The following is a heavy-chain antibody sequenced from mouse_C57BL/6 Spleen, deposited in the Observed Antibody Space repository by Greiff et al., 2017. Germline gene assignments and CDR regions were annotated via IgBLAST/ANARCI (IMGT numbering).Heavy chain of an antibody. Sequence: QVHVKQPGAELVKPGASVKLSCKASGYTFTSYWMHWVKQRPGQGLEWIGMIHPNSGSTNYNEKFKSKATLTVDKSSSTAYMQLSSLTSEDSAVYYCARIEDLLLRPSWYFDVWGTGTTVTVSS. CDR3: ARIEDLLLRPSWYFDV. CDR2: IHPNSGST. D-gene: IGHD1-1*01. V-gene: IGHV1-64*01. J-gene: IGHJ1*03. CDR1: GYTFTSYW.